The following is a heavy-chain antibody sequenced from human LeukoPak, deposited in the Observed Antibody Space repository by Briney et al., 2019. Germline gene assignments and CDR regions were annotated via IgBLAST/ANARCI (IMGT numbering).Heavy chain of an antibody. V-gene: IGHV1-2*02. CDR1: GYTFTGYY. CDR3: ARGYYDSSGYRFDY. CDR2: INPNSGGT. D-gene: IGHD3-22*01. J-gene: IGHJ4*02. Sequence: ASMKVSCKASGYTFTGYYMHWVRQAPGQGLEWMGWINPNSGGTNYAQKFQGRVTMTRDTSISTAYMELSRLRSDDTAVYYCARGYYDSSGYRFDYWGQGTLVTVSS.